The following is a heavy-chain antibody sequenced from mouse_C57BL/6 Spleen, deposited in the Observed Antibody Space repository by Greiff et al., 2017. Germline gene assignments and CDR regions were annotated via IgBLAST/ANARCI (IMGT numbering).Heavy chain of an antibody. CDR1: GYTFTSYG. D-gene: IGHD1-1*01. CDR3: ARYTTVLATQGFDY. J-gene: IGHJ2*01. V-gene: IGHV1-81*01. CDR2: IYPRSGNT. Sequence: QVQLQQSGAELARPGASVKLSCKASGYTFTSYGISWVKQRTGQGLEWIGEIYPRSGNTYYNEKFKGKATLTADKSSSTAYMELRSLTSEDSSVYFCARYTTVLATQGFDYWGQGTTLTVSS.